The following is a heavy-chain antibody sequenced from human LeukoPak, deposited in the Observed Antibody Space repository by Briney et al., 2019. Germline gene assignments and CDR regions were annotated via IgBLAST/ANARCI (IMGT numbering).Heavy chain of an antibody. Sequence: PGGSLRLSCAASGFTFSSYWMSWVRQAPGKGLEWVTNIKQDGGEKYYVDSVKGRFTISRDNAKNSLYLQMNSLRAEDTAVYYCAREYCSGGSCYSPTRHWFDPWGQGTLVTVSS. D-gene: IGHD2-15*01. V-gene: IGHV3-7*03. CDR1: GFTFSSYW. J-gene: IGHJ5*02. CDR2: IKQDGGEK. CDR3: AREYCSGGSCYSPTRHWFDP.